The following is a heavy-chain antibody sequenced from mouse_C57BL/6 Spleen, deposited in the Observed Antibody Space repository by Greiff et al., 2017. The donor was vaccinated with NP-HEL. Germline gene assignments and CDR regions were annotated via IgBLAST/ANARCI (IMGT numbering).Heavy chain of an antibody. CDR3: ARGGFITTVVESLYAMDY. J-gene: IGHJ4*01. D-gene: IGHD1-1*01. Sequence: QVQLQESGAELARPGASVKLSCKASGYTFTSYGISWVKQRTGQGLEWIGEIYPRSGNTYYNEKFKGKATLTADKSSSTAYMELRSLTSEDSAVYFCARGGFITTVVESLYAMDYWGQGTSVTVSS. CDR2: IYPRSGNT. V-gene: IGHV1-81*01. CDR1: GYTFTSYG.